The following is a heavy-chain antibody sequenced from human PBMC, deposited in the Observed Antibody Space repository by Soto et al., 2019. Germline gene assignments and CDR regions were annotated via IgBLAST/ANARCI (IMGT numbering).Heavy chain of an antibody. CDR3: ARRDSSSWYGDAFDI. CDR2: IYSGGST. J-gene: IGHJ3*02. V-gene: IGHV3-53*01. Sequence: TGGSLRLSCAASGFTVSSNYMSWVRQAPGKGLEWVSVIYSGGSTYYADSVKGRFTISRDNSKNTLYLQMNSLRAEDTAVYYCARRDSSSWYGDAFDIWGQGTMVTVSS. CDR1: GFTVSSNY. D-gene: IGHD6-13*01.